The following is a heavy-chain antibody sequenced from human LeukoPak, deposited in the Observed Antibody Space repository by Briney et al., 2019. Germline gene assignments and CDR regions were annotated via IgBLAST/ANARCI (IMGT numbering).Heavy chain of an antibody. CDR2: IYPGDSDT. CDR3: ARLARDGYSGVPFDY. CDR1: GYRFTSYW. D-gene: IGHD5-24*01. J-gene: IGHJ4*02. V-gene: IGHV5-51*01. Sequence: GESLKISCKGSGYRFTSYWIGWVRPMPGKGLEWMGIIYPGDSDTRYSPSFQGQVTISADKSISTAYLQWSSLQASDTAMYYCARLARDGYSGVPFDYWGQGTLVTVSS.